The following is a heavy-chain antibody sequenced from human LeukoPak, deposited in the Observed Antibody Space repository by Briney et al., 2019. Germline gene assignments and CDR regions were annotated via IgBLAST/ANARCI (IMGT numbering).Heavy chain of an antibody. CDR2: IDYRSKLYN. D-gene: IGHD6-19*01. J-gene: IGHJ4*02. V-gene: IGHV6-1*01. Sequence: QTLSLTCAISGDSVSSYSAAWNWIRQSPSRSLMWLGRIDYRSKLYNDYAVSVKSRMTINTYTSKNQYSLQLNSVTPEDTAVYFCARYGWSGAGTFDYWGQGTLVTVSS. CDR3: ARYGWSGAGTFDY. CDR1: GDSVSSYSAA.